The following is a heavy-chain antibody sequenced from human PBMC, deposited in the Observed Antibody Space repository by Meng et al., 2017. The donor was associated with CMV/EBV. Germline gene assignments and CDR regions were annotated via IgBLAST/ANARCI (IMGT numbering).Heavy chain of an antibody. CDR2: ISGSGGST. CDR1: GFTFSSYA. CDR3: AKRLNTAMVIILIGDFDY. Sequence: GGSLRLSCAASGFTFSSYAMSWVRQAPGKGLEWVSAISGSGGSTYYADSVKGRFTISGDNSKNTLYLQMNSLRAEDTAVYYCAKRLNTAMVIILIGDFDYWGQGTLVTVS. D-gene: IGHD5-18*01. V-gene: IGHV3-23*01. J-gene: IGHJ4*02.